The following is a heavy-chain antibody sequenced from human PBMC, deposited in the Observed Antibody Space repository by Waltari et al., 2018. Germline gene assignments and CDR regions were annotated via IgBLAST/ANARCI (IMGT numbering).Heavy chain of an antibody. Sequence: QVQLVESGGGVVQSGRSLSLSCVGSGFTFKNHGMNGVRQAPGKGLEGVAVIWYDGSNKNYVDAVKGRFTISRDNSKNTLYLEMNSLRAEDTAVYFCARGDGGSGLGASDIWGQGTMVTVSS. CDR3: ARGDGGSGLGASDI. CDR1: GFTFKNHG. V-gene: IGHV3-33*01. D-gene: IGHD3-3*01. CDR2: IWYDGSNK. J-gene: IGHJ3*02.